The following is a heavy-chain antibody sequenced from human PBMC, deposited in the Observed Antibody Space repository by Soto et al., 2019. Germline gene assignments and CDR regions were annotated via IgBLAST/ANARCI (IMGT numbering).Heavy chain of an antibody. CDR2: IYYSGST. CDR1: CGSISSSSYY. V-gene: IGHV4-39*01. CDR3: ARLLVTIFGVVYRPVLFPYYYGMDV. D-gene: IGHD3-3*01. Sequence: SETLSLTCTVSCGSISSSSYYWGWIRQPPGKGLEWIGSIYYSGSTYYNPSLKSRVTISVDTSKNQFSLKLSSVTAADTAVYYCARLLVTIFGVVYRPVLFPYYYGMDVWGQGTTVTVSS. J-gene: IGHJ6*02.